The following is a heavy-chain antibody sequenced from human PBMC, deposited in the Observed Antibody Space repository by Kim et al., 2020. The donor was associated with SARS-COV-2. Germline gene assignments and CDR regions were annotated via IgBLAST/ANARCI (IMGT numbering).Heavy chain of an antibody. CDR1: GFTFSGSA. V-gene: IGHV3-73*01. CDR3: TRPTYYDNECYYYYYGMAV. CDR2: IRGKADSYAT. Sequence: GGSLRLSCAASGFTFSGSAMHWVRQASGKGLEWVCRIRGKADSYATAYAASVKVRFTIAREDSKNTAYLKRNSLKTEDTAVYYCTRPTYYDNECYYYYYGMAVWGQGTTVTVSS. D-gene: IGHD3-9*01. J-gene: IGHJ6*02.